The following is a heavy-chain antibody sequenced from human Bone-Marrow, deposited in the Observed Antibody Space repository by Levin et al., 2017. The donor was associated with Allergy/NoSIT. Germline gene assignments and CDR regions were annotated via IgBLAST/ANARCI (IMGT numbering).Heavy chain of an antibody. V-gene: IGHV3-33*01. CDR3: ARDRLAKVSECFHH. J-gene: IGHJ1*01. CDR2: IWYDGNNK. Sequence: SCAASGFSVNNYGMHWVRQAPGKGLEWVAVIWYDGNNKFYAASLQGRFTISRDNSKNTVYPQMNSLRVEDTAVYYCARDRLAKVSECFHHWGQGTLVTVSS. CDR1: GFSVNNYG.